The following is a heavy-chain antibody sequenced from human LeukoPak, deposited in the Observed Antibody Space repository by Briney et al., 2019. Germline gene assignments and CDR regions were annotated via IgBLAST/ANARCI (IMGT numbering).Heavy chain of an antibody. V-gene: IGHV3-23*01. CDR3: ANRPNPYCYYGMDV. CDR2: ISGSGGST. J-gene: IGHJ6*02. D-gene: IGHD2-8*01. Sequence: GGSLRLSCAASGFTFSSYAMSWVRQAPGKGLEWVSAISGSGGSTYYADSVKGRFTISRDNSKNTLYLQMNSLRAEDTAVYYCANRPNPYCYYGMDVWGQGTTVTVSS. CDR1: GFTFSSYA.